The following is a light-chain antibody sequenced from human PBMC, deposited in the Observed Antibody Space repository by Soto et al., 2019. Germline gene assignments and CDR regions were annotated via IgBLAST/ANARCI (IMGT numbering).Light chain of an antibody. V-gene: IGLV1-44*01. CDR1: SSHIGSNT. CDR2: SNN. J-gene: IGLJ3*02. Sequence: QSVLTQPPSASGTPGQRVTISCSGSSSHIGSNTVNWYQQLPGTAPKLLIYSNNQRPSGVPDRFSGSKSGTSASLASSGLQSEDEADYYCAAWDDSLNGGVFGGGTKLTVL. CDR3: AAWDDSLNGGV.